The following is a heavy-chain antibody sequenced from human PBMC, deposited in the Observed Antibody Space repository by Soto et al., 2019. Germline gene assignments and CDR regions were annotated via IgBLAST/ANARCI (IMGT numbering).Heavy chain of an antibody. CDR1: GFTFTSSA. CDR2: IAVGSGYT. J-gene: IGHJ4*02. CDR3: AADATAWQQMVPSDY. V-gene: IGHV1-58*01. Sequence: SVKVSCKXSGFTFTSSAFQWVRQARGQRLEWIGWIAVGSGYTNYAQRFQDRVTLTRDMSTATTYMELSRLTSEDTAIYYCAADATAWQQMVPSDYWGQGTLVTVSS. D-gene: IGHD2-8*01.